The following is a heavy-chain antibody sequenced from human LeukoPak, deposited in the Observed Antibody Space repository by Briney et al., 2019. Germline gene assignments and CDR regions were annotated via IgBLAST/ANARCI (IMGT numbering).Heavy chain of an antibody. CDR3: ARDKNWDLEY. CDR1: GYTFTSNG. D-gene: IGHD7-27*01. CDR2: ISTYSGNT. J-gene: IGHJ4*02. V-gene: IGHV1-18*01. Sequence: ASVKVSCKTSGYTFTSNGISWMRQAPGKGREWMGWISTYSGNTNYAQNLQGRVTMTTDTSTSTAYMVLRSLRSDDTAVYYCARDKNWDLEYWGQGTLVTVSS.